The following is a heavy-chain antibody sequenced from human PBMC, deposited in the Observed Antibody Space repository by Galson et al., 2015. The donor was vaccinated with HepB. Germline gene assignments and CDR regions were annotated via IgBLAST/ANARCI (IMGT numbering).Heavy chain of an antibody. CDR1: GGTFSSYA. J-gene: IGHJ4*02. Sequence: SVKVSCKASGGTFSSYAISWVRQAPGQGLEWMGGIIPILGIANYAQKFQGRVTITADKSTSTAYMELSSLRSEDTAVYYCASADYGDYVRWTFFDYWGQGTLVTVSS. D-gene: IGHD4-17*01. CDR2: IIPILGIA. V-gene: IGHV1-69*10. CDR3: ASADYGDYVRWTFFDY.